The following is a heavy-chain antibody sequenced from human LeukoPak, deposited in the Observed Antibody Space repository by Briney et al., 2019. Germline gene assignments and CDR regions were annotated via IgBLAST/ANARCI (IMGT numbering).Heavy chain of an antibody. V-gene: IGHV4-4*07. CDR1: GGSISSYY. CDR3: ARDLRGKKPTYNWFDP. Sequence: SETLSLTCTVSGGSISSYYWSWIRQPAGKGLEWIGRIYTSGSTNYNPSLKSRVTMSVDTSKNQFSLKLSSVTAADTAVYYCARDLRGKKPTYNWFDPWGQGTLVTVSS. CDR2: IYTSGST. D-gene: IGHD3-10*01. J-gene: IGHJ5*02.